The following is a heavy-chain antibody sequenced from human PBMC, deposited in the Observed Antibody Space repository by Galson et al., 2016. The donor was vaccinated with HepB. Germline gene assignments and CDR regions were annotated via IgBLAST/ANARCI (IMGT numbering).Heavy chain of an antibody. V-gene: IGHV1-8*01. D-gene: IGHD3-3*01. CDR2: MNPNSGNT. J-gene: IGHJ4*02. CDR1: GYTFTTYD. Sequence: SVKVSCKASGYTFTTYDIHWVRQATGQGLEWMGWMNPNSGNTGYAQKFQGRLTMTRNTSISTAYMELSSLRSQDTAVYYCARVYYDFWNGYYPFDYWGQGTLVTVSA. CDR3: ARVYYDFWNGYYPFDY.